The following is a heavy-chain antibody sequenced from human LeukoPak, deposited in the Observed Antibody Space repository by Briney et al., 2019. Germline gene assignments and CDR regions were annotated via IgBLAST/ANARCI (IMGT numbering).Heavy chain of an antibody. CDR1: GYTLTELS. Sequence: ASVKVSCKVSGYTLTELSMHWVRQAPGKGLEWMGGFDPEDGETIYAQKSQGRVTMTEDTSTDTAYMELSSLRSEDTAVYYCATVSRDLGWFDPWGQGTLVTVSS. D-gene: IGHD7-27*01. CDR3: ATVSRDLGWFDP. CDR2: FDPEDGET. J-gene: IGHJ5*02. V-gene: IGHV1-24*01.